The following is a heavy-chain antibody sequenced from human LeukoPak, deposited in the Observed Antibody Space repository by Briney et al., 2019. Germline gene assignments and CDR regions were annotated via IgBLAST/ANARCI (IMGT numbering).Heavy chain of an antibody. CDR3: ASPIDGYSSSWYSIDY. CDR2: IYSGGST. CDR1: GFTVSSNY. Sequence: PGGSLRLPCAASGFTVSSNYMSWVRQAPGKGLEWVSVIYSGGSTYYADSVKGRFTISRDNSKNTLYLQMNSLRAEDTAVYYCASPIDGYSSSWYSIDYWGQGTLVTVSS. D-gene: IGHD6-13*01. J-gene: IGHJ4*02. V-gene: IGHV3-66*01.